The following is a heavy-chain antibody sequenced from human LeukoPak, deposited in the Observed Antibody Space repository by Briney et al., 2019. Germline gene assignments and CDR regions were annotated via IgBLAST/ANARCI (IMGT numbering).Heavy chain of an antibody. J-gene: IGHJ5*02. Sequence: PSETLSLTCPVSGGSISSYYWSWIRQPAGKGLEWIGRIYTSGSTNYNPSLKSRVTMSVDTSKNQFSLKLSSVTAADTAVYYCAREPTVTTFSRLGPKNWFDPWGQGTLVTVSS. CDR2: IYTSGST. V-gene: IGHV4-4*07. CDR3: AREPTVTTFSRLGPKNWFDP. D-gene: IGHD4-11*01. CDR1: GGSISSYY.